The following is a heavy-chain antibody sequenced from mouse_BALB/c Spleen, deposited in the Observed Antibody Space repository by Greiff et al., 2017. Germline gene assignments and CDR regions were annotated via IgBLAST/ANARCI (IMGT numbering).Heavy chain of an antibody. CDR2: IWAGGST. D-gene: IGHD2-2*01. CDR1: GFSLTSYG. V-gene: IGHV2-9*02. Sequence: VKLMESGPGLVAPSQSLSITCTVSGFSLTSYGVHWVRQPPGKGLEWLGVIWAGGSTNYNSALMSRLSISKDNSKSQVVLKMNSLQTDDTAMYYCARDQGLRRGGYFDYWGQGTTLTVSS. J-gene: IGHJ2*01. CDR3: ARDQGLRRGGYFDY.